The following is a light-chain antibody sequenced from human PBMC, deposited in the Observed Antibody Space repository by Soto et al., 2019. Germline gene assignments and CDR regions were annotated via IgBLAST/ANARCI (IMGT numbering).Light chain of an antibody. Sequence: QSALTQPASSSVSPVQSVTISCTATISYVGVYDYVSWYQQQSGKAPKIIIDEAARRPSGVPDRFYGSKSVDTSYLTVSGIQAEDEADYYCRSYAGINNVLFGAGTQLTVL. V-gene: IGLV2-8*01. CDR3: RSYAGINNVL. CDR1: ISYVGVYDY. CDR2: EAA. J-gene: IGLJ7*01.